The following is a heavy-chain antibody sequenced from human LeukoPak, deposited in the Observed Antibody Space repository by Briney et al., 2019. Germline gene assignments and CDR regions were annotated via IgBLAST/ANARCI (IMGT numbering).Heavy chain of an antibody. CDR3: ARYSSSSSGVDY. J-gene: IGHJ4*02. CDR1: GDSISSFY. D-gene: IGHD6-6*01. CDR2: IYYSGST. V-gene: IGHV4-59*08. Sequence: SETLSLTCTVSGDSISSFYWSWIRQPPGKGLEWIGYIYYSGSTYYNPSLKSRVTISVDTSKNQFSLKLSSVTAADTAVYYCARYSSSSSGVDYWGQGTLVTVSS.